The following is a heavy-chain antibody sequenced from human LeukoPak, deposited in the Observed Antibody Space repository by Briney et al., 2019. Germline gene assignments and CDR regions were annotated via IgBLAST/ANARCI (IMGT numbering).Heavy chain of an antibody. V-gene: IGHV3-11*01. CDR2: ISSSGSTM. D-gene: IGHD2-21*01. CDR3: AKAPVTSCRGAYCYPFDY. CDR1: GFTFSDYY. J-gene: IGHJ4*02. Sequence: PGGSLRLSCAASGFTFSDYYMSWLRQAPGRGLEWVSKISSSGSTMYYADSVKGRFTFSRDNAKNSLYLQMNSLRAEDAAVYYCAKAPVTSCRGAYCYPFDYWGQGTLVTVSS.